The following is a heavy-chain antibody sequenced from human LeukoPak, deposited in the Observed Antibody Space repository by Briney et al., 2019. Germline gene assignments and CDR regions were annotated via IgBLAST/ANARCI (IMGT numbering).Heavy chain of an antibody. CDR2: INPNNGGT. J-gene: IGHJ4*02. CDR3: ARDASRTTAPDDY. D-gene: IGHD1-1*01. CDR1: GYSFTDYY. Sequence: AAVKVSCKASGYSFTDYYMHWVRQAPGQGLEWMGWINPNNGGTNYEQKFQGRVTMTRDTSISTVYIELSRLTSDDTSVYYCARDASRTTAPDDYWGQGTVVTVSS. V-gene: IGHV1-2*02.